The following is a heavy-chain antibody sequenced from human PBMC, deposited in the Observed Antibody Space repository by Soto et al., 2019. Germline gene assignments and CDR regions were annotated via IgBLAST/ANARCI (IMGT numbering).Heavy chain of an antibody. CDR3: ARLHDFWSGSGFLDY. V-gene: IGHV4-39*01. Sequence: SETLSLTCTVSGGSISSSSYYWGWIRQPPGKGLEWIGSIYYSGSTYYNPSLKSRVTISVDTSKNQFSLKLSSVTAADTAVYYCARLHDFWSGSGFLDYSGQGSLVIVSS. CDR1: GGSISSSSYY. CDR2: IYYSGST. D-gene: IGHD3-3*01. J-gene: IGHJ4*02.